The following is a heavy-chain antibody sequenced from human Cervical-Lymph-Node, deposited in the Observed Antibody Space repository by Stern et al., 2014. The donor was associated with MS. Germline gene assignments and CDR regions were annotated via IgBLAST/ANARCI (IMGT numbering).Heavy chain of an antibody. CDR2: ISYDGSNK. V-gene: IGHV3-30*01. Sequence: VQLVESGGGVVQPGRSLRLSCAASGFTFSSYAMHWVRQAPGKGLEWVAVISYDGSNKYYADSVKGRFTISRDNSKNTLYLQMNSLRAEDTAVYYCARDGPPIQLDYYYYYGMDVWGQGTTVTVSS. CDR3: ARDGPPIQLDYYYYYGMDV. J-gene: IGHJ6*02. CDR1: GFTFSSYA. D-gene: IGHD5-18*01.